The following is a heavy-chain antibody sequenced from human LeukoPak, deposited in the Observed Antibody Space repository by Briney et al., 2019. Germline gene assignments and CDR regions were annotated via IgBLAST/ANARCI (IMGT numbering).Heavy chain of an antibody. CDR2: IIPMFGTA. J-gene: IGHJ4*02. D-gene: IGHD3-10*01. V-gene: IGHV1-69*06. CDR1: GGTFSSYA. CDR3: ATDHYGSGSYYNV. Sequence: SVKVSCKASGGTFSSYAFNWVRQAPGQGLEWMGGIIPMFGTADHAQKFQGRVTMTEDTSTDTAYMELSSLRSVDTAVYYCATDHYGSGSYYNVWGQGTLVTVSS.